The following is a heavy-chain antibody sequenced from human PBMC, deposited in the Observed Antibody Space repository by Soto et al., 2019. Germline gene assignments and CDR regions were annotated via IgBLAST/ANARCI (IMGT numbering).Heavy chain of an antibody. V-gene: IGHV1-69*12. D-gene: IGHD1-1*01. CDR1: GDTFDTFA. CDR3: ARDKDREQLGGNYYYTLAV. J-gene: IGHJ6*02. Sequence: QVQLVQSGAEVVKPGSSVKVSCKASGDTFDTFAISWVRQAPGQGLEWMGGIIPIFRTPDYGQKFQGRVTITADESTSTAYMELSSMRSEDTAVYSCARDKDREQLGGNYYYTLAVGGQGTTVTVSS. CDR2: IIPIFRTP.